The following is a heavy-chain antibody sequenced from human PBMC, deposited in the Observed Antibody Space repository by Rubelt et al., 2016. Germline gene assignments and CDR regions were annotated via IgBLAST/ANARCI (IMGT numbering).Heavy chain of an antibody. CDR3: ARINPGIAVHSGPDYYGMDV. CDR2: IDWDDDK. D-gene: IGHD6-19*01. Sequence: QVTLRESGPALVKPTQTLTLTCTFSGFSLSTSGMCVSWIRQPPGKALEWLALIDWDDDKYYSTSLKTRLTISKDTSKNQVVLTMTNMDPVATATYYCARINPGIAVHSGPDYYGMDVWGQGTTVTVSS. J-gene: IGHJ6*02. CDR1: GFSLSTSGMC. V-gene: IGHV2-70*01.